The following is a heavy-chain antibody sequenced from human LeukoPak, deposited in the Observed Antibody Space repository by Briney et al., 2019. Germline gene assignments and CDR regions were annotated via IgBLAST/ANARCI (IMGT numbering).Heavy chain of an antibody. D-gene: IGHD3-9*01. J-gene: IGHJ4*02. CDR2: MYYSGST. CDR1: GGSISSSGYY. CDR3: ARAVGYFDWLPLFDY. V-gene: IGHV4-39*07. Sequence: PSQTLSLTCTVSGGSISSSGYYWGWIRQPPGKGLEWIGSMYYSGSTYYNPSLKSRVTISVDTSKNHFSLKLSSVTAADTAVYYCARAVGYFDWLPLFDYWGQGTLVTVSS.